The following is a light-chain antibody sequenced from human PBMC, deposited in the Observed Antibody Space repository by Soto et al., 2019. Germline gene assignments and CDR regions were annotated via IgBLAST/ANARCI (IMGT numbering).Light chain of an antibody. Sequence: SVLTHPRSLSGYPGQSVTISCTGTSSDVGGYDFVSWYQQHPAKAPKLIIFDVTKRPSGVPDRFSGSKSGNTASLTISGLQAEDEADYYCCSFAGSYTLYVFGTGTKVTVL. CDR3: CSFAGSYTLYV. CDR1: SSDVGGYDF. CDR2: DVT. V-gene: IGLV2-11*01. J-gene: IGLJ1*01.